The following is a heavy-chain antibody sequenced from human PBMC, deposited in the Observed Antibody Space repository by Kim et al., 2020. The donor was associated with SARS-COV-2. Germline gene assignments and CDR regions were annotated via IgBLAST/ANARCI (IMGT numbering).Heavy chain of an antibody. V-gene: IGHV1-69*01. D-gene: IGHD3-10*01. Sequence: NYAQKFQGRVTSTADESTSTAYMELSSLRSEDTAVYYCASYYGSGSYIVYWGQGTLVTVSS. J-gene: IGHJ4*02. CDR3: ASYYGSGSYIVY.